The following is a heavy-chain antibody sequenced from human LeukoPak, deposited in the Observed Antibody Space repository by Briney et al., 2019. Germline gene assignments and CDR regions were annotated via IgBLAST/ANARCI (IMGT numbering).Heavy chain of an antibody. CDR2: IYHSGST. CDR1: GGSISSSSYY. V-gene: IGHV4-39*07. CDR3: ARVSDYYDSSGYDY. Sequence: PSETLSLTCTVSGGSISSSSYYWGWIRQPPGKGLEWIGSIYHSGSTYYNPSLKSRVTISVDTSKNQFFLKLSSVTAADTAVYYCARVSDYYDSSGYDYWGQGTLVTVSS. D-gene: IGHD3-22*01. J-gene: IGHJ4*02.